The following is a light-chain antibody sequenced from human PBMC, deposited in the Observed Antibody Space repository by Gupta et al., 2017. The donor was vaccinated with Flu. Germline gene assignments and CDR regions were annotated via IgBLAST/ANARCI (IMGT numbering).Light chain of an antibody. CDR3: QQSDSTPQT. CDR1: QSISSY. V-gene: IGKV1-39*01. Sequence: DIQMTQSPSSLSASVGDRVTITCRASQSISSYLNWYQQKPGKAPKLLIYAASSLQSGVPSRFSGSGSGTDFTLTISILQPEDFATYYFQQSDSTPQTFGQGTKVEIK. CDR2: AAS. J-gene: IGKJ1*01.